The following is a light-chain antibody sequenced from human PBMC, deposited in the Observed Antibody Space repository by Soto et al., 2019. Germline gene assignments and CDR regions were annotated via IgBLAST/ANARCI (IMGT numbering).Light chain of an antibody. CDR2: DAS. V-gene: IGKV3-11*01. J-gene: IGKJ4*01. Sequence: EIVLTPSPATLSLSPGERATLSCRASQSVSSYLAWYQQKPGQAPRLLIYDASNRATGIPARFSGSGSGTDFTLTISRLEPEDFAVYYCQQRSNWPGTFGGGTKVDIK. CDR3: QQRSNWPGT. CDR1: QSVSSY.